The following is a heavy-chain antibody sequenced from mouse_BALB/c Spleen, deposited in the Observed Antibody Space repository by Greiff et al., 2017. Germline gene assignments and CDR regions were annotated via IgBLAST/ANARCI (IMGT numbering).Heavy chain of an antibody. J-gene: IGHJ3*01. CDR2: ISSGGSYT. Sequence: EVHLVESGGGLVKPGGSLKLSCAASGFTFSSYAMSWVRQSPEKRLEWVAEISSGGSYTYYPDTVTGRFTISRDNAKNTLYLEMSSLRSEDTAMYYCARDGDYRYGFAYWGQGTLVTVSA. CDR1: GFTFSSYA. D-gene: IGHD2-14*01. V-gene: IGHV5-9-4*01. CDR3: ARDGDYRYGFAY.